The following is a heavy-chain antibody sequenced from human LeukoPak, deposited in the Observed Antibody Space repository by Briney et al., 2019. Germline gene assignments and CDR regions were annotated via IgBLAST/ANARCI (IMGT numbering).Heavy chain of an antibody. CDR2: INTNTGNP. Sequence: GASVKVSCKASGYTFTGYYMHWVRQAPGQGLEWMGWINTNTGNPTYAQGFTGRFVFSLDTSDNTAYLQISSLQAEDTAVYSCAGFFCTSALCYYLDYWGQGTLVTVSS. V-gene: IGHV7-4-1*02. CDR3: AGFFCTSALCYYLDY. CDR1: GYTFTGYY. J-gene: IGHJ4*02. D-gene: IGHD2-8*01.